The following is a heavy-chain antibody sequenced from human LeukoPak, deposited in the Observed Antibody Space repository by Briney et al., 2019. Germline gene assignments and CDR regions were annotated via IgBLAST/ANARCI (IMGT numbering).Heavy chain of an antibody. CDR3: TTVCVLGYYYYMDV. V-gene: IGHV3-15*01. J-gene: IGHJ6*03. CDR2: IKSKTDGGTT. Sequence: GGPLRLSCAASGFTFSNAWMSWVRQAPGKGLEWVGRIKSKTDGGTTDYAAPVKGRFTISRDDSKNTLYLQMNSLKTEDTAVYYCTTVCVLGYYYYMDVWGKGTTVTISS. CDR1: GFTFSNAW.